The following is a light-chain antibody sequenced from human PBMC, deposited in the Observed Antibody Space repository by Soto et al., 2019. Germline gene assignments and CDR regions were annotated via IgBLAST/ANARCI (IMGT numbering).Light chain of an antibody. V-gene: IGKV1-39*01. CDR2: AAS. CDR3: QQSYSTPPT. J-gene: IGKJ4*01. CDR1: QSISSY. Sequence: DIQMTQSPSSLSASVGDRVTITCRASQSISSYLNWYQQKPGKAPKLMIFAASSLQSGVPSRFSGSGSGTDLTLTISSLQPEDCATYYCQQSYSTPPTCGGGTKVEIK.